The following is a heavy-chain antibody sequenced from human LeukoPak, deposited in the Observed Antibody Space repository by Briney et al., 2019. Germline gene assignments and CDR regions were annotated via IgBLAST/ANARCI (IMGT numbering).Heavy chain of an antibody. CDR1: GYTFTNYG. J-gene: IGHJ1*01. CDR2: ISAYNGNT. D-gene: IGHD6-13*01. Sequence: ASVKVSCKASGYTFTNYGISWVRQAPGQGLEWMGWISAYNGNTESAKKFQGRVTMTTDTSTATAYMEMRSLRSDDTAVYYCARGGSSWSAEYFQYWARAPRSPSPQ. V-gene: IGHV1-18*04. CDR3: ARGGSSWSAEYFQY.